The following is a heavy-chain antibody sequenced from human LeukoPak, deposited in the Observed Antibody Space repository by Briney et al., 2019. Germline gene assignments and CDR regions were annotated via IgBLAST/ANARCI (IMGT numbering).Heavy chain of an antibody. V-gene: IGHV1-46*01. CDR2: INPSGGST. Sequence: ASVKVSCKASGYTFTGYYMHWVRQAPGQGLEWMGIINPSGGSTSYAQKFQGRVTMTRDTSTSTVYMELSSLRSEDTAVYYCARGRRGYSYGLTPFDYWGQGTLVTVSS. D-gene: IGHD5-18*01. CDR1: GYTFTGYY. J-gene: IGHJ4*02. CDR3: ARGRRGYSYGLTPFDY.